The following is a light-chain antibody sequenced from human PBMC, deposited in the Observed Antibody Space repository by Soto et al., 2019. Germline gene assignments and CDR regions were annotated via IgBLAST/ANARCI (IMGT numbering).Light chain of an antibody. CDR3: QQSFTTPLT. J-gene: IGKJ4*01. V-gene: IGKV1-39*01. CDR2: AAS. CDR1: QGIRND. Sequence: IQMTQSPSSLSASVGDRFTITCRASQGIRNDLGWYQQKPGKAPKLLIYAASSLQSGVPSRFSGSRSGPDFNLTINSLQPEDFATYFCQQSFTTPLTFGGGTKVDIK.